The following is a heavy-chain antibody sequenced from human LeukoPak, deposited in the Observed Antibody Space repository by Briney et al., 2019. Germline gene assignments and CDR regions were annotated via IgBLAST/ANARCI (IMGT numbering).Heavy chain of an antibody. V-gene: IGHV3-30-3*01. D-gene: IGHD6-19*01. CDR3: AREAAVSGPSYFDF. Sequence: GGSLRLSCAASGFTFPIYAIHWVRQAPGKGLEWGAVISYDGSNKYYADSVKGRFTISRDNSKNTLYLQMNSLRAEDTAVYYCAREAAVSGPSYFDFWGQGTLVTVSS. CDR2: ISYDGSNK. J-gene: IGHJ4*02. CDR1: GFTFPIYA.